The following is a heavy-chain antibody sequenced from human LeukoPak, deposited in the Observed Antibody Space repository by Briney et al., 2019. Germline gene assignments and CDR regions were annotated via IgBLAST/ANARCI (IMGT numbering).Heavy chain of an antibody. V-gene: IGHV1-69*04. Sequence: GSSVKVSCKASGGTFSSYTISWVRQAPGQGFEWMGRIIPILGIANYAQKFQGRVTITADKSTSTAYMELSSLRSEDTAVYYCARDRGYCSGGSCYTVDWGQGTLVTVSS. D-gene: IGHD2-15*01. CDR2: IIPILGIA. CDR1: GGTFSSYT. J-gene: IGHJ4*02. CDR3: ARDRGYCSGGSCYTVD.